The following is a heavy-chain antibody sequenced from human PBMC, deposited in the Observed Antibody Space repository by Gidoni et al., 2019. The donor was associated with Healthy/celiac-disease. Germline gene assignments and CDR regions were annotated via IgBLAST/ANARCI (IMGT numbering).Heavy chain of an antibody. D-gene: IGHD3-10*01. CDR2: INPNSGGT. Sequence: QVQLVQSGAEVKKPGASVKVSCKASGYTFTGYYMHWVRQAPGQGLEWMGWINPNSGGTNYAQKFQGRVTMTRDTSISTAYMELSRLRSDDTAVYYCARVNYYGSGSYYPGDYWGQGTLVTVSS. CDR1: GYTFTGYY. V-gene: IGHV1-2*02. CDR3: ARVNYYGSGSYYPGDY. J-gene: IGHJ4*02.